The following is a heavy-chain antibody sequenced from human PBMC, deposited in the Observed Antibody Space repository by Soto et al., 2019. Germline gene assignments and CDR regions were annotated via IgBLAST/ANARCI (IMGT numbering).Heavy chain of an antibody. Sequence: QVQLVQSGAEVKKPGASVKVSRKASGYTFTHYYIHWVRHAPGQGLEWMGRLNPSGGSTDYAQKFQGRDTMTTDTSTTTVYMELSSLRSDDTAVYYCARPPFPGCINGVCYPCDHWGQGTLVTVSS. CDR3: ARPPFPGCINGVCYPCDH. CDR2: LNPSGGST. D-gene: IGHD2-8*01. CDR1: GYTFTHYY. J-gene: IGHJ4*02. V-gene: IGHV1-46*01.